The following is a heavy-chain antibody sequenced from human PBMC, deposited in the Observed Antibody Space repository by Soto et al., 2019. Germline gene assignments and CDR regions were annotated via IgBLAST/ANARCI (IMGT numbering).Heavy chain of an antibody. D-gene: IGHD3-16*01. J-gene: IGHJ4*02. Sequence: QVQLQQWGAGLLKPSETLSLTCAVYGGSFSGYYWSWIRQPPGKGLEWIGEINHSGSTNYNPSLKSGVTISVDTSKNPFSLQLSSVTAADTAGYYCARRWGDMLSRWGQGALVTVSS. CDR2: INHSGST. CDR1: GGSFSGYY. V-gene: IGHV4-34*01. CDR3: ARRWGDMLSR.